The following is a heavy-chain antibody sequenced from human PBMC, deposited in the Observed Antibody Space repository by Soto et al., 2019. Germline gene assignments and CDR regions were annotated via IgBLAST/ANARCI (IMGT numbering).Heavy chain of an antibody. D-gene: IGHD3-16*01. CDR2: IKTDGTDT. J-gene: IGHJ4*02. CDR3: AKDLSWGQCDY. Sequence: EVQLVESGGGLVQPGGSLRLSCAASGFTFSSYWMHWVRQDPGKGLVWVSSIKTDGTDTQYADSVKGRFTVSRDNAKNTLYLQMNSLRTEDTAVYYCAKDLSWGQCDYWGQATLFTVSS. V-gene: IGHV3-74*03. CDR1: GFTFSSYW.